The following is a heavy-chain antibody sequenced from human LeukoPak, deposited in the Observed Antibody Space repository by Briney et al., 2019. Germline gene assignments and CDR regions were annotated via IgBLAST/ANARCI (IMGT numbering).Heavy chain of an antibody. Sequence: VASVKVSCKASGYTFTSYAISWVRQAPGQGLEWVGWINPNNDNTNYAQKLQGRVTMTTDTSTSTAYMELRSLRSDDTAVYYCAKDTHVNIGSSDYWGQGTLVTVSS. J-gene: IGHJ4*02. CDR2: INPNNDNT. V-gene: IGHV1-18*01. CDR3: AKDTHVNIGSSDY. D-gene: IGHD2/OR15-2a*01. CDR1: GYTFTSYA.